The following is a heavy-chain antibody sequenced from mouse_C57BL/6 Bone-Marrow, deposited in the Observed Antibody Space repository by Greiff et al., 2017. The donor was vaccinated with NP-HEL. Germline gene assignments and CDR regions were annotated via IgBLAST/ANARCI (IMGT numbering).Heavy chain of an antibody. J-gene: IGHJ1*03. CDR2: SRNKANDYTT. CDR1: GFTFSDFY. V-gene: IGHV7-1*01. D-gene: IGHD1-1*01. CDR3: ARDADYGSSNWYFDV. Sequence: EVKVVESGGGLVQSGRSLRLSCATSGFTFSDFYMERVRQAPGKGLEWIAASRNKANDYTTEYSASVKGRFIVSRDTSQSILYLQMNALRAEDTAIYYCARDADYGSSNWYFDVWGTGTTVTVSS.